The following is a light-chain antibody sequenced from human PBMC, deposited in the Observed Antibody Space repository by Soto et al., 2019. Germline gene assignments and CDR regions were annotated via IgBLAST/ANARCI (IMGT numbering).Light chain of an antibody. CDR2: DVS. V-gene: IGLV2-14*03. CDR1: SSDVGGYDY. Sequence: HSALTQPASVSGSPGQSITISCTGTSSDVGGYDYVSWYQHHPGKAPKLMIYDVSNRPSGVSNRFSGSKSGNTASLTISGLQAADEADYYCSSYTSSSSVVFGGGTKVTVL. J-gene: IGLJ2*01. CDR3: SSYTSSSSVV.